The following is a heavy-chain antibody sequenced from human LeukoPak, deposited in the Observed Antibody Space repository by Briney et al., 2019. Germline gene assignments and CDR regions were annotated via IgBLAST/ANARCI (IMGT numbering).Heavy chain of an antibody. D-gene: IGHD1-14*01. CDR2: INPNSGGT. J-gene: IGHJ4*02. V-gene: IGHV1-2*04. Sequence: ASVKVSCKASGYTFTGYYMHWVRQAPGQGLEWMGWINPNSGGTNYAQKFQGWVAMTRDTSISTAYMELSRLRSDDTAVYYCARSNQYYYFDYWGQGTLVTVSS. CDR3: ARSNQYYYFDY. CDR1: GYTFTGYY.